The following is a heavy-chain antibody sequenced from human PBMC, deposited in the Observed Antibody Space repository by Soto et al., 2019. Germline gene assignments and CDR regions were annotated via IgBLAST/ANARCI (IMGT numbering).Heavy chain of an antibody. V-gene: IGHV3-23*01. Sequence: EVQLLESGGGLVQPGGSLRLSCAASGFTFSSYAMGWVRQAPGKGLQWISVISSSGGSTYYADSVKGRFTIARDNSKDSLLLDMNSLRAEDSAVYYCARRHYVYIWGSYDYLGQGTLVTVSS. CDR1: GFTFSSYA. CDR3: ARRHYVYIWGSYDY. J-gene: IGHJ4*02. D-gene: IGHD3-16*01. CDR2: ISSSGGST.